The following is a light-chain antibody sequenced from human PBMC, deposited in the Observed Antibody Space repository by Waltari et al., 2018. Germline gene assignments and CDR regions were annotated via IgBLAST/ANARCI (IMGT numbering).Light chain of an antibody. CDR3: SSYAGSSKGV. CDR2: EVS. CDR1: NNDVGSYNL. V-gene: IGLV2-23*02. J-gene: IGLJ2*01. Sequence: QSALTQPASVSGSPGQSITISCTGTNNDVGSYNLVSWYLPPPGKAPKLMIYEVSKRPSGVSNRFSGSKSGNTASLTISGLQAEDEAEYFCSSYAGSSKGVFGGGTKVTVL.